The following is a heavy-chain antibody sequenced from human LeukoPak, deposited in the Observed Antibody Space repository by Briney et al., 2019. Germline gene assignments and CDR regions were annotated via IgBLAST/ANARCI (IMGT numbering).Heavy chain of an antibody. J-gene: IGHJ4*02. CDR2: IKEDESEK. D-gene: IGHD2-8*01. Sequence: GSLRLSCVASGLTFSSYWMSWVRQAPGKGLEWVAKIKEDESEKYYVDSVKGRFTISRDNAKNSVYLQMNSLRAEDTALYYCARGVYAYDYWGQGTLVTVSS. CDR1: GLTFSSYW. V-gene: IGHV3-7*01. CDR3: ARGVYAYDY.